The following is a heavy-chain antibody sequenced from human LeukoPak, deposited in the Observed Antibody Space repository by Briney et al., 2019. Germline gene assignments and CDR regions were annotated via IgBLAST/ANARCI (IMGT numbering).Heavy chain of an antibody. CDR2: ISGSGGST. CDR1: GFTFSNAW. Sequence: PGGSLRLSCAASGFTFSNAWMNWVRQAPGKGLEWVSSISGSGGSTYYADSVKGRFTISRDNSKNTLFLQMNSLRAEDTAVYYCAKDPYYYDTSGYNGDYWGQGTLVTVSS. CDR3: AKDPYYYDTSGYNGDY. J-gene: IGHJ4*02. V-gene: IGHV3-23*01. D-gene: IGHD3-22*01.